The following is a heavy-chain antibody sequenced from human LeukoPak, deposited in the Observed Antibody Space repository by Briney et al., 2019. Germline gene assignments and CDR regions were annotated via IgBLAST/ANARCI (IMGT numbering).Heavy chain of an antibody. V-gene: IGHV3-21*01. J-gene: IGHJ4*02. D-gene: IGHD5-12*01. CDR1: GFTFSRYG. CDR3: ARVEGNIVTTTEGYFDY. CDR2: ISTSSGYI. Sequence: SGGSLRLSCAASGFTFSRYGMNWVRQAPGKGLEWVSSISTSSGYIYYADSMKGRFTISRDNARNSLYLQMNSLRAEDTAVYYCARVEGNIVTTTEGYFDYWGQGTLVTVSS.